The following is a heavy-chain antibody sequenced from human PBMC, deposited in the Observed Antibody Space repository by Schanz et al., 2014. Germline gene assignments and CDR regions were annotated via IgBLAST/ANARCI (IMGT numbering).Heavy chain of an antibody. CDR1: GFTFSTHA. D-gene: IGHD3-10*01. J-gene: IGHJ4*02. CDR3: ARIGGSVFDY. V-gene: IGHV3-23*01. CDR2: MNESHSTI. Sequence: EVQLLESGGGLIQPGGSLRLSCAASGFTFSTHAMSWVRQAPGKGLEWVSAMNESHSTIYYADSVRGRFTISRDNAENTLFLQMNSLRVEDTAVYYCARIGGSVFDYWAQGTLVTVSS.